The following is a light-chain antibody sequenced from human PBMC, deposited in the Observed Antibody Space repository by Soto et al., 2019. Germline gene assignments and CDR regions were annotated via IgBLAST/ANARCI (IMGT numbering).Light chain of an antibody. CDR2: AAS. V-gene: IGKV3-15*01. J-gene: IGKJ4*01. CDR3: QQYSNWPLA. Sequence: EIVMTQSPATLSVSPGERATLSCRASQSVSSNLAWYQQKPGQAPRLLIYAASTRATGIPARFSGSGSGTEFTLNISSLQSEDFAVYYCQQYSNWPLAFGGGTKMEIK. CDR1: QSVSSN.